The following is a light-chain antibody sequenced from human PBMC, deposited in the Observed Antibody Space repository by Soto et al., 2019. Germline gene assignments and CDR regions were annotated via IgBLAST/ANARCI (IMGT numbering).Light chain of an antibody. Sequence: DIPMTQSPSSLSASVGDRVTLTCRASQSISTYLNWYQQKPGQAPRLLIYAASSLPSGVPSRFSGSGSGTDFTLTISSLHSEDFATYHCQQSDSTPWTFGQGTKVAIK. J-gene: IGKJ1*01. CDR1: QSISTY. CDR3: QQSDSTPWT. V-gene: IGKV1-39*01. CDR2: AAS.